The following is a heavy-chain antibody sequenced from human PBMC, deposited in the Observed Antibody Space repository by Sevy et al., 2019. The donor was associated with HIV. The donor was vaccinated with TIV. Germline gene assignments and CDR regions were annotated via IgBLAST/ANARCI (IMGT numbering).Heavy chain of an antibody. CDR2: ISSSSDSSRTL. CDR1: GFTFSSYS. V-gene: IGHV3-48*01. J-gene: IGHJ4*01. Sequence: GGSLRLSCVASGFTFSSYSMNWVRQAPGKGLEWVSYISSSSDSSRTLYYADSVKGRLSMSRDNAKNSVHLQMTSLRVEDTAVYYCARPDLSGWYFDFWGHGTLVTVSS. CDR3: ARPDLSGWYFDF. D-gene: IGHD6-19*01.